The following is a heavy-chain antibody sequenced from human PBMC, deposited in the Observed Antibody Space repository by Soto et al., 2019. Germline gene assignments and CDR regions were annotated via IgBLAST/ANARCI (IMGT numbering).Heavy chain of an antibody. CDR2: ISDSGGST. V-gene: IGHV3-23*01. J-gene: IGHJ4*02. CDR1: GFTFSSYA. CDR3: AKSTILRFLEWLRDY. Sequence: GGSLRLSCAASGFTFSSYAMSCVRQAPGKGLEWVSGISDSGGSTYYADSVKGRFTISRDNYKNTLYLQMNSLRVDDTAVYYCAKSTILRFLEWLRDYWGPGTLVTGSS. D-gene: IGHD3-3*01.